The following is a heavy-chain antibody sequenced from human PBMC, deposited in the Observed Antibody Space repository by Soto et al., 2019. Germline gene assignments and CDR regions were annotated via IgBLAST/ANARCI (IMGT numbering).Heavy chain of an antibody. D-gene: IGHD1-26*01. Sequence: EVQLLESGGGLVQPGGSLRLSCAASGFTFSSYAMRWVRQAPGKGLEWVSAISGSGDSTYYADSVKGRFTISRDNSKNTLYLQMNSLRAEDTAVYYCARRGSGSYYDYWGQETLVTVSS. CDR1: GFTFSSYA. V-gene: IGHV3-23*01. CDR2: ISGSGDST. CDR3: ARRGSGSYYDY. J-gene: IGHJ4*02.